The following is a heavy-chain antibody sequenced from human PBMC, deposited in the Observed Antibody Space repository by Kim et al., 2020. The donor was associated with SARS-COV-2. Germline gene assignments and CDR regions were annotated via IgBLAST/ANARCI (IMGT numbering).Heavy chain of an antibody. D-gene: IGHD3-3*01. CDR2: ISAYNGNT. J-gene: IGHJ6*02. CDR3: ARDSGTPRDYDFWSGWNYGMDV. Sequence: ASVKVSCKASGYTFTSYGISWVRQAPGQGLEWMGWISAYNGNTNYAQKLQGRVTMTTDTSTSTAYMELRSLRSDDTAVYYCARDSGTPRDYDFWSGWNYGMDVWGQGTTVTVSS. V-gene: IGHV1-18*01. CDR1: GYTFTSYG.